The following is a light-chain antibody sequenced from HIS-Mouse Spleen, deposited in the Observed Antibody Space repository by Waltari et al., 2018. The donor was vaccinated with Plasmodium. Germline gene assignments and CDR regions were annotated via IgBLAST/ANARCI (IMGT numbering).Light chain of an antibody. Sequence: SYELTQPPSVSVSPGQTASITCSGDKLGDKYACWYQQKPGQSPLLVIYQDSKRPSGIPERFSGSNSWNTATLTISGTQAMDEADYYCQAWDSSTVVFGGGTKLTVL. CDR3: QAWDSSTVV. V-gene: IGLV3-1*01. CDR1: KLGDKY. CDR2: QDS. J-gene: IGLJ2*01.